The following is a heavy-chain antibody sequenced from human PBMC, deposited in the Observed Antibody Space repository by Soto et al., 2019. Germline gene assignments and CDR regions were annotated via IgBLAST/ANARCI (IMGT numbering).Heavy chain of an antibody. Sequence: QVQLVESGGGVVQPGRSLRLSCAASGFTFSNYAMHWVRQAPGKGLEWVAGTWYDGNKKYYIDSVKGRFTISRDNSRDTLYLHMNGLRVEDTAVYYCARDLSYLEWNYYGMDVWGQGTTVTVSS. J-gene: IGHJ6*02. D-gene: IGHD3-3*01. V-gene: IGHV3-33*01. CDR2: TWYDGNKK. CDR3: ARDLSYLEWNYYGMDV. CDR1: GFTFSNYA.